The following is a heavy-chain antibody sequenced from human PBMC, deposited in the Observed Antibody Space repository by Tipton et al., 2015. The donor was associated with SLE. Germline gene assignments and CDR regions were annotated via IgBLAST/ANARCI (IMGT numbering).Heavy chain of an antibody. D-gene: IGHD2-15*01. CDR3: ARGISRDQTDWFDP. Sequence: TLSLTCTVSGGSISSGGYYWSWIRQHPGKGLEWIGYIYYSGSTYYNPSLKSRVTISVDTSKNQFSLKLSSVTAADTAVYYCARGISRDQTDWFDPWGQGTLVTVSP. CDR1: GGSISSGGYY. J-gene: IGHJ5*02. V-gene: IGHV4-31*03. CDR2: IYYSGST.